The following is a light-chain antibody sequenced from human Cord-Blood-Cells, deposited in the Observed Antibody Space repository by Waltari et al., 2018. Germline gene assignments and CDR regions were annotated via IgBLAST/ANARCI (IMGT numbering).Light chain of an antibody. V-gene: IGKV1-33*01. CDR3: QQYDNLPALT. CDR2: DAS. J-gene: IGKJ4*01. CDR1: QEISNY. Sequence: DIQMTQSPSSLSASVGDRVTITCQASQEISNYLNWYQQKPGKDPKLLIDDASNLETGVPSRFSGSGSGTDFTFTISSLQPEDIATYDCQQYDNLPALTFGGGTNVEIK.